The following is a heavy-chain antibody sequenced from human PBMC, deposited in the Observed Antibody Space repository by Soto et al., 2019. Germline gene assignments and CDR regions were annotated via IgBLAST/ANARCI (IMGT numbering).Heavy chain of an antibody. CDR3: AREVRVGFFPDY. V-gene: IGHV3-30-3*01. CDR1: GFTFSSYA. Sequence: QVQLVESGGGVVQPGRSLRLSCAASGFTFSSYAMHWVRQAPVKGLECVAVISYDGSNKYYADSVKGRFTISRDNSKNTLYLQMNSLRAEDTAVYYCAREVRVGFFPDYWGQGTLVTVSS. CDR2: ISYDGSNK. D-gene: IGHD3-10*01. J-gene: IGHJ4*02.